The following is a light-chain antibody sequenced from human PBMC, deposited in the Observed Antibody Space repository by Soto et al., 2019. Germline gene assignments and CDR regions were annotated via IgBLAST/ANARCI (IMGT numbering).Light chain of an antibody. CDR3: QQSYSRVT. J-gene: IGKJ1*01. V-gene: IGKV1-39*01. CDR2: AAS. Sequence: DIQMTQSPSSLSASVGDGVTITRRASQSISSYVSWYQQKPGKAPKLLIYAASRLQSGVPSRFSGSRSGTDFTLTISSLQPEDFATYYCQQSYSRVTFGQGTKVEIK. CDR1: QSISSY.